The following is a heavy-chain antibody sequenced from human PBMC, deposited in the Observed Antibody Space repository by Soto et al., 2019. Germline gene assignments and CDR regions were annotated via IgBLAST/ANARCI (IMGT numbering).Heavy chain of an antibody. V-gene: IGHV3-64D*06. Sequence: LRLSCSASGFALSIYTMHWVRQAPGKGLEYVSAISSNGDSSYYADSVKGRFTISRDNSKNTLYLQMSSLRAEDTAVYYCVKSNRNCSGGSCFSPPNFDYWGQGTLVTVSS. J-gene: IGHJ4*02. CDR3: VKSNRNCSGGSCFSPPNFDY. CDR2: ISSNGDSS. CDR1: GFALSIYT. D-gene: IGHD2-15*01.